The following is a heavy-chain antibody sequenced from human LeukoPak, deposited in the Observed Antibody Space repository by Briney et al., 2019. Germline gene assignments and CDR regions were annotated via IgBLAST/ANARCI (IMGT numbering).Heavy chain of an antibody. D-gene: IGHD4-17*01. J-gene: IGHJ4*02. Sequence: GGSLSLSCAASGFTFSSYAMHWVRQAPGKGLEWVAVISYDGSNKYYADSVKGRFTISRDNSKNTLYLQMNSLRAEDTAVYYCARDFYGDYGGYWGQGTLVTVSS. V-gene: IGHV3-30*04. CDR3: ARDFYGDYGGY. CDR1: GFTFSSYA. CDR2: ISYDGSNK.